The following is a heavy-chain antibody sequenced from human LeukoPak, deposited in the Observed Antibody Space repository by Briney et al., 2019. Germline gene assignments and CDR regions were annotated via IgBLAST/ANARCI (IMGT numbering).Heavy chain of an antibody. Sequence: GGSLRLSCTVSGFTFSSFAMSWVRQAPGKGLEWVSTITGGSGAKYYADSVKGRFTISRDNFKDTLYLQMHSLRAEDTAVYFCAKDTPLTTYTSGWSSNSFDYWGQGTLVAVSS. J-gene: IGHJ4*02. D-gene: IGHD6-19*01. CDR3: AKDTPLTTYTSGWSSNSFDY. CDR2: ITGGSGAK. V-gene: IGHV3-23*01. CDR1: GFTFSSFA.